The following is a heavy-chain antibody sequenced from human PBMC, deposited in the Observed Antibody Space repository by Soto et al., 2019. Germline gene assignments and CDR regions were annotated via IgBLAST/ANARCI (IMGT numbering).Heavy chain of an antibody. CDR1: GGSISSYC. J-gene: IGHJ4*02. CDR3: VSTYYYDSSGYYGDYFDY. CDR2: IYTSGST. D-gene: IGHD3-22*01. V-gene: IGHV4-4*07. Sequence: PSETLSLTCTVSGGSISSYCWSWIRQPAGKGLEWIGRIYTSGSTNYNPSLKSRVTMSVDTSKNQFSLKLSSVTAADTAVYYCVSTYYYDSSGYYGDYFDYWGQGTLVTVSS.